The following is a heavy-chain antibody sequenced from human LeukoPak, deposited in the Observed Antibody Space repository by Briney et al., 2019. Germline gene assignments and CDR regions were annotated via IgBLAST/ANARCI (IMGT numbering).Heavy chain of an antibody. D-gene: IGHD3-10*01. CDR3: ARSTSGSFDY. CDR2: IYPGDSDA. J-gene: IGHJ4*02. V-gene: IGHV5-51*06. Sequence: GESLKISCEASGYRFTDYWIGWVRQMPGKGLEWMAIIYPGDSDARYTYSPSFQGQVTISADKSISTTYLQWSSLKASDTAMYYCARSTSGSFDYWGQGTPVTVSS. CDR1: GYRFTDYW.